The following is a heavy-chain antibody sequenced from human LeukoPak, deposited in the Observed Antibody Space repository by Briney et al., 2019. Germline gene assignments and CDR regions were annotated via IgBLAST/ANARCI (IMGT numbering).Heavy chain of an antibody. CDR1: GFTVSSNY. D-gene: IGHD3-10*01. Sequence: GGSLRLSCAASGFTVSSNYMSWVRHAPGKGLEWVSVIYSGGSTYYADSVKGRFTISRDNSKNTLYLQMNSLRAEDTAVYYCARDQVRRGRWFDPWGQGTLVTVSS. J-gene: IGHJ5*01. CDR2: IYSGGST. V-gene: IGHV3-66*01. CDR3: ARDQVRRGRWFDP.